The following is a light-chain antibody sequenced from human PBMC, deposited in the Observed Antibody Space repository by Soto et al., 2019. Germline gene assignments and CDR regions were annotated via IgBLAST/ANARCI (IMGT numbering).Light chain of an antibody. CDR1: QSGSSRS. J-gene: IGKJ1*01. Sequence: EIVLTQSPGTLSLSPGERATLSCRASQSGSSRSVAWYQHKRGQAPRRLIYDTSIRATGILDGFSGSGSGTDFTLTISGLGSADCAVYYCQQYGSSPRTCGQGPKVEIK. CDR3: QQYGSSPRT. CDR2: DTS. V-gene: IGKV3-20*01.